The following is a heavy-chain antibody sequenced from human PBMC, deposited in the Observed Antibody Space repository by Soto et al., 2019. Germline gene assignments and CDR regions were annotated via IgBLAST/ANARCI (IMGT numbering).Heavy chain of an antibody. CDR3: ARDESLTYGDYDVDAFDI. CDR2: ISSSSSYI. CDR1: GFTFSSYS. V-gene: IGHV3-21*01. D-gene: IGHD4-17*01. Sequence: GGSLRLSCAASGFTFSSYSMNWVRQAPGKGLEWVSSISSSSSYIYYADSVKGRFTISRDNAKNSLYLQMNSLRAEDTAVYYCARDESLTYGDYDVDAFDIWGQGTMVTVSS. J-gene: IGHJ3*02.